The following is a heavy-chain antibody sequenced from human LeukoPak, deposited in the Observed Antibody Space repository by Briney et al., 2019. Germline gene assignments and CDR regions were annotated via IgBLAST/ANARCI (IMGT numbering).Heavy chain of an antibody. D-gene: IGHD1-26*01. Sequence: PSETLSLTCAVYGGSFSGYYWSWIRQPAGKGLEWIGRIYTSGSTNYNPSLKSRVTMSVDTSKNQFSLRLSSVTAVDTAVYYCARDLGATLDYWGQGTLVTVSS. V-gene: IGHV4-4*07. J-gene: IGHJ4*02. CDR2: IYTSGST. CDR3: ARDLGATLDY. CDR1: GGSFSGYY.